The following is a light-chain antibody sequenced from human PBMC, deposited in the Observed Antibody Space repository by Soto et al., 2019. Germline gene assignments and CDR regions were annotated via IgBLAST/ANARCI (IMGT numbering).Light chain of an antibody. CDR2: NAS. CDR1: QTISSW. J-gene: IGKJ1*01. V-gene: IGKV1-5*03. Sequence: DIPMTQSPSTLSGSVXDRVTITCRASQTISSWLAWYQQKPGKAPKPLIYNASTLKSGVPSRFSGSGSGTEFTLTISSRQPDDFATYYCQHYNSYSEAFGQGTKVDIK. CDR3: QHYNSYSEA.